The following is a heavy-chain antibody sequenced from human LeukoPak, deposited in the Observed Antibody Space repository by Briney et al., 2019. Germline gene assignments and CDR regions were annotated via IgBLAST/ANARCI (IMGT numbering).Heavy chain of an antibody. V-gene: IGHV4-30-4*01. CDR1: GGSISSGDYY. D-gene: IGHD2-21*02. Sequence: SETLSLTCTVSGGSISSGDYYWGWIRQPPGKGLEWIGYIYYSGSTYYNPSLKSRVTISVDTSKNQFSLKLSSVTAADTAVYYCARAYCGGDCETDYWGQGTLVTVSS. J-gene: IGHJ4*02. CDR2: IYYSGST. CDR3: ARAYCGGDCETDY.